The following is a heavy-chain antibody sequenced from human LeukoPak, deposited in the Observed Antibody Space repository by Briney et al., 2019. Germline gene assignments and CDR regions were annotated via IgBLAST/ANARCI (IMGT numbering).Heavy chain of an antibody. J-gene: IGHJ4*02. CDR2: IIPIFGTA. CDR3: ASSPWGDYYYDSSGYYPFDY. V-gene: IGHV1-69*13. D-gene: IGHD3-22*01. CDR1: GGTFSSFG. Sequence: ASVKVSCKASGGTFSSFGISWVRQASGQGLEWMGGIIPIFGTANYAQKFQGRVTITADESTSTAYMELSSLRSEDTAVYYCASSPWGDYYYDSSGYYPFDYWGQGTLVTVSS.